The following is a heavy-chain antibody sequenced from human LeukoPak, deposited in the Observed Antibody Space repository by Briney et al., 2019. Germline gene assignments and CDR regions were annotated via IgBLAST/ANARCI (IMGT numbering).Heavy chain of an antibody. CDR1: GFTFSSYG. CDR3: ARDPGSYYYDSSGYYYHDY. Sequence: GWSLRLSCAASGFTFSSYGMHWVRQAPGKGLEWVAVIWYDGSNKYYADSVKGRFTISRDNSKNTLYLQMNSLRAEDTAVYYCARDPGSYYYDSSGYYYHDYWGQGTLVTVSS. CDR2: IWYDGSNK. D-gene: IGHD3-22*01. V-gene: IGHV3-33*01. J-gene: IGHJ4*02.